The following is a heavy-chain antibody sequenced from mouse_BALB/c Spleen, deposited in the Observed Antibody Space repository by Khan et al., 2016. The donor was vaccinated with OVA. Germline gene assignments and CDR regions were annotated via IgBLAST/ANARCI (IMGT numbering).Heavy chain of an antibody. CDR1: GYTFTNYG. J-gene: IGHJ4*01. V-gene: IGHV9-3-1*01. Sequence: QIQLEQSGPDLMKPGETVKISCTASGYTFTNYGMNWVNQSPGKALKWMGWINTYTGDTTYADDFKGRFAFSLDTSTNTVYLQINNLKNEDTATYFGTRPSYCSYTRDYWGQGTSVTVSS. D-gene: IGHD2-12*01. CDR3: TRPSYCSYTRDY. CDR2: INTYTGDT.